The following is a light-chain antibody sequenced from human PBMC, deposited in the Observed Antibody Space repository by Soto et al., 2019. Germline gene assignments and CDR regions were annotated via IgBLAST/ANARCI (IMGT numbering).Light chain of an antibody. Sequence: IQLTQFPSSLCASLRYLVTITCRASQHITGYVAWYQQNPAKDPKLLIYAPSILQSGVTSWFSGSGPGTDFTLTISSLLPPDFGRYFCQQFKSYPYTFAQGNTVDI. CDR2: APS. CDR3: QQFKSYPYT. V-gene: IGKV1-9*01. J-gene: IGKJ2*01. CDR1: QHITGY.